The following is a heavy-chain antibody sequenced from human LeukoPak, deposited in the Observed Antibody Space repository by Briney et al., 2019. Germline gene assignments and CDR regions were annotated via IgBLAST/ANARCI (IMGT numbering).Heavy chain of an antibody. J-gene: IGHJ4*02. CDR1: GFTFNSYG. D-gene: IGHD4-17*01. Sequence: PGRSLRLSCAASGFTFNSYGIHWVRQAPGKGLEWVAVIWYDGNNKYYADSVKGQFTISRDSSKNTMYLQMNSLRAEDTAVYYCAREHTTVTSLLDYWGQGTLVTVSS. CDR3: AREHTTVTSLLDY. CDR2: IWYDGNNK. V-gene: IGHV3-33*01.